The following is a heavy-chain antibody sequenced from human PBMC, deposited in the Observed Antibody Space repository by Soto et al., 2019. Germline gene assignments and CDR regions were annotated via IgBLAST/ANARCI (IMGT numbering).Heavy chain of an antibody. D-gene: IGHD2-2*01. Sequence: GGSLRLSCAASGFTFSSYGMHWVRQAPGKGLEWVAIISYGGSNTYYADSVKGRFTISRDNAKNTLYLQMNSLRAEDTAVYYCARDQSTGDWFDAWGQGTLVTVSS. CDR1: GFTFSSYG. CDR3: ARDQSTGDWFDA. CDR2: ISYGGSNT. J-gene: IGHJ5*02. V-gene: IGHV3-30*03.